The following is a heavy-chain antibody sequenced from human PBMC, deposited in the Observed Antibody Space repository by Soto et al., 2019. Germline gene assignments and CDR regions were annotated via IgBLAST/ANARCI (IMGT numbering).Heavy chain of an antibody. CDR1: GGSFTDSH. Sequence: SETLSLTCAVYGGSFTDSHWAWIRQAPGKGLEWIGEINHGGSVSYNPPLESRVTISVDTSQNQISLNLNSVTAADTAVYFCARDRGVVVIEYYGLDVWGQGTTVTVS. J-gene: IGHJ6*01. CDR2: INHGGSV. V-gene: IGHV4-34*01. CDR3: ARDRGVVVIEYYGLDV. D-gene: IGHD2-15*01.